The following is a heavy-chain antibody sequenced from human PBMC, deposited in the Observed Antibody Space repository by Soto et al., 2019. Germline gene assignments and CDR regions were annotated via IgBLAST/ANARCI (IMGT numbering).Heavy chain of an antibody. CDR2: ISSTTNYI. Sequence: GGSLRLSCAASGFTFTRYSMNWVRQAPGKGLEWVSSISSTTNYIYYGDSMKGRFTISKDNAKNSLYLEMNSLRAEDTAVYYCARESEDLTSNFDYWGQGTLVTVSS. J-gene: IGHJ4*02. CDR3: ARESEDLTSNFDY. V-gene: IGHV3-21*06. CDR1: GFTFTRYS.